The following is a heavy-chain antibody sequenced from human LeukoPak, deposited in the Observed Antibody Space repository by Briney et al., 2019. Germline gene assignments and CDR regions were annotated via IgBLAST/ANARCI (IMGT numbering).Heavy chain of an antibody. J-gene: IGHJ4*02. CDR1: GFDVNDNF. D-gene: IGHD3-10*01. Sequence: GGSLRLSCVASGFDVNDNFMIWVRQAPGQGLEWVSAISGSGSSTHYADSVKGRFTISRDISNDTLFLQMSSLRAEDTAVYYCAKQAYGSGTYTTASFDSWGQGTLVTVSS. CDR3: AKQAYGSGTYTTASFDS. V-gene: IGHV3-23*01. CDR2: ISGSGSST.